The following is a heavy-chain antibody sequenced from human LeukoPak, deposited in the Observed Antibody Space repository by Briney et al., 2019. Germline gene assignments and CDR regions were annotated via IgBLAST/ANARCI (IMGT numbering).Heavy chain of an antibody. D-gene: IGHD3-22*01. CDR3: ARDRGYYYGDYYYYMDV. CDR2: ISAYNGNT. V-gene: IGHV1-18*01. CDR1: GYTFTSYG. Sequence: ASVKVSCKASGYTFTSYGISWVRQAPGQGLEWMGWISAYNGNTNYAQKLQGRVTMTTDTSTSTAYMELRSLRSDDTAVYYCARDRGYYYGDYYYYMDVWGKGTTVTVSS. J-gene: IGHJ6*03.